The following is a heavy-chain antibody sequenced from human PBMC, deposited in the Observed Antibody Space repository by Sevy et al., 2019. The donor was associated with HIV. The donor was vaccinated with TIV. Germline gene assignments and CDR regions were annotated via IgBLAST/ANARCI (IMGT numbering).Heavy chain of an antibody. CDR1: GLTFSTYG. Sequence: GGSLRLSCAASGLTFSTYGMHWVRQAPGKGLEWVAVISYDGNIQYYADSVKGRFTVSRDNSKNTLYLQMNSLRAEDLAVYYCAKDQGGYNYAPGYWGQGALVTVSS. D-gene: IGHD5-18*01. V-gene: IGHV3-30*18. J-gene: IGHJ4*02. CDR2: ISYDGNIQ. CDR3: AKDQGGYNYAPGY.